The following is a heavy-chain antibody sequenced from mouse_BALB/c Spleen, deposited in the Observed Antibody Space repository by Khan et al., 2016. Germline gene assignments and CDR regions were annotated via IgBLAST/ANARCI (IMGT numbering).Heavy chain of an antibody. V-gene: IGHV4-1*02. J-gene: IGHJ3*01. CDR1: GFAFSRYW. CDR2: INPDSSTI. Sequence: EVKLLESGGGLVQPGGSLTLSCAASGFAFSRYWMSWVRQAPGKGLEWIGEINPDSSTINYTPSLKDKYIISRDNAKNTPYLQMSKVRSEDTDHYYCARLWYYCYLADWGQGTLVTVSA. CDR3: ARLWYYCYLAD. D-gene: IGHD1-1*01.